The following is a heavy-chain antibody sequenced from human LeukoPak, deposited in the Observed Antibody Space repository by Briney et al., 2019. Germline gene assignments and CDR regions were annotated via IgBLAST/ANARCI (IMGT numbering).Heavy chain of an antibody. CDR1: GFTFSSYA. D-gene: IGHD6-19*01. CDR3: AKDRDSSGWYFGY. V-gene: IGHV3-23*01. Sequence: PGGSLRLSCAASGFTFSSYAMSWVRQAPGKGLEWVSAISGSGGSTYYADSVKGRFTISRDNPKNTLYLQMNSLRAEDTAVYYCAKDRDSSGWYFGYWGQGTLVTVSS. CDR2: ISGSGGST. J-gene: IGHJ4*02.